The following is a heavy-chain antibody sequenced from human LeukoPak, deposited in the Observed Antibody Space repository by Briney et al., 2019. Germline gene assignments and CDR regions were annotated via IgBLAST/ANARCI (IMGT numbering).Heavy chain of an antibody. Sequence: PGGSLRLSCATSGFTFSTYATHWVRQAPGKGLEWVASIRNDGTNKNHVDSVKGRFTISRDNSKNTLFLQMDSLRPEDTAIYYCAKSWSGYYHYYMDVWGKGTTVTVSS. CDR3: AKSWSGYYHYYMDV. CDR2: IRNDGTNK. D-gene: IGHD3-3*01. CDR1: GFTFSTYA. V-gene: IGHV3-30*02. J-gene: IGHJ6*03.